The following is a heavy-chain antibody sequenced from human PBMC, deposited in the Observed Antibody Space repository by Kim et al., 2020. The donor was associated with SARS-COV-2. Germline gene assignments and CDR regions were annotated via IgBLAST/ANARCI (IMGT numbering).Heavy chain of an antibody. V-gene: IGHV1-69*13. CDR1: GGTFSSYA. D-gene: IGHD5-18*01. Sequence: SVKVSCKASGGTFSSYAISWVRQAPGQGLEWMGGIIPIFGTANYAQKFQGRVTITADESTSTAYMELSSLRSEDTAVYYCVGAPRSDTAMGNDYWGQGTLVTVSS. CDR2: IIPIFGTA. J-gene: IGHJ4*02. CDR3: VGAPRSDTAMGNDY.